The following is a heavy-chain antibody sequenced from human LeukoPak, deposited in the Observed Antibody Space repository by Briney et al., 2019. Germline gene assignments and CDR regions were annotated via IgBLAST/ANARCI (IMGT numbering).Heavy chain of an antibody. CDR2: ISSSSSYI. CDR1: GFTFSSYS. CDR3: ARCRLLWFGDPRNPGYYYYGMDV. J-gene: IGHJ6*04. Sequence: RGSLRLSCAASGFTFSSYSMNWVRQAPGKGLEWVSSISSSSSYIYYADSVKGRFTISRDNAKNSLYLQMNSLRAEDTAVYYCARCRLLWFGDPRNPGYYYYGMDVWGKGTTVTVSS. D-gene: IGHD3-10*01. V-gene: IGHV3-21*04.